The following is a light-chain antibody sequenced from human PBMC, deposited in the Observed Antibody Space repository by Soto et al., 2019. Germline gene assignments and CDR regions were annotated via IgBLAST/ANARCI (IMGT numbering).Light chain of an antibody. V-gene: IGKV3-20*01. CDR2: GAS. CDR3: QQYGSWPRT. CDR1: QSVSSFY. Sequence: EIVLTQSPGTLSLSPGERATLSCRASQSVSSFYLAWYQQRAGQAPRLLISGASTRTTGIPDRFSGSGSGIDFTLTISRLEPEDFAVYYCQQYGSWPRTFGQGTKVEIK. J-gene: IGKJ1*01.